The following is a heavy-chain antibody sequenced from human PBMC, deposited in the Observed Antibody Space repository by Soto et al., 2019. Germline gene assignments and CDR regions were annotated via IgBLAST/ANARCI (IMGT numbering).Heavy chain of an antibody. CDR1: SGSISSTIYS. CDR3: ARQCRGVTCNWFVP. J-gene: IGHJ5*02. D-gene: IGHD2-15*01. Sequence: PSETLSLTCTVSSGSISSTIYSWDWIRQPPGKGLEWIGSIFYSGSTYYNPSLKSRVTISVDTSKNQFSLTLTSVTAADTAVYYGARQCRGVTCNWFVPWGQGTMVTVS. CDR2: IFYSGST. V-gene: IGHV4-39*01.